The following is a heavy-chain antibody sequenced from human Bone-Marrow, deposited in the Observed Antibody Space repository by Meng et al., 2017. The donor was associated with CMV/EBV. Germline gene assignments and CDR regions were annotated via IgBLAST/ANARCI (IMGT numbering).Heavy chain of an antibody. V-gene: IGHV3-74*01. CDR1: GFTFSSYW. CDR3: ARDSQTRYSSGWYLLDGMDV. CDR2: INSDGSST. Sequence: GGSLRLSCAASGFTFSSYWMHWVRQAPGKGLVWVSRINSDGSSTSYADSVKGRFTISRDNAKNPQYLQMNSLRAEDTAVYYCARDSQTRYSSGWYLLDGMDVWGQGTTVTVSS. J-gene: IGHJ6*02. D-gene: IGHD6-19*01.